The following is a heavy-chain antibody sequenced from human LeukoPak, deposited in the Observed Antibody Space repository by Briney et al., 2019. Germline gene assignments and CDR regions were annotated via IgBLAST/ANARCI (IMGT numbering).Heavy chain of an antibody. CDR1: GGTFSSYA. Sequence: EASVKVSCKASGGTFSSYAISWVRQAPGQGLEWMGGIIPIFGTANYAQKFQGRVTITTDESTSPAYMELSSLRSEDTAVYYCGRGDIVVVPAASGVIKDSYYYYMDVWGKGTTVTVSS. V-gene: IGHV1-69*05. D-gene: IGHD2-2*01. J-gene: IGHJ6*03. CDR3: GRGDIVVVPAASGVIKDSYYYYMDV. CDR2: IIPIFGTA.